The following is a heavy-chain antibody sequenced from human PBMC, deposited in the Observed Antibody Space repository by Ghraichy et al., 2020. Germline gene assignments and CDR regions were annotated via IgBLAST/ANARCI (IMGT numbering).Heavy chain of an antibody. Sequence: SLRLSCAASGFTFSSYWMTWVRQAPGKGLEWVANIKQDGSEKNYVDSVKGRFTISRDNAKNSVYLQMNSLRDEDTAVYYCVMTYYHDSSGYPGGQGTLVTVSS. D-gene: IGHD3-22*01. CDR1: GFTFSSYW. CDR2: IKQDGSEK. CDR3: VMTYYHDSSGYP. V-gene: IGHV3-7*02. J-gene: IGHJ4*02.